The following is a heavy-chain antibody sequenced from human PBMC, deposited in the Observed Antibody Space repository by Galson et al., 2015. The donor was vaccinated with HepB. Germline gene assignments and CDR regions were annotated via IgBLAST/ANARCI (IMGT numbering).Heavy chain of an antibody. V-gene: IGHV3-23*01. CDR3: AKEKGYISGIFGHLDY. CDR1: GFPFSSYA. J-gene: IGHJ4*02. D-gene: IGHD1-26*01. Sequence: SLRLSCAASGFPFSSYAMTWVRQAPGKGLEWVSAISGSGGSTFYADSVKGRFTISRDNSKNTLHLQMNSLRADDAAVYYCAKEKGYISGIFGHLDYWGQGSLVTVSS. CDR2: ISGSGGST.